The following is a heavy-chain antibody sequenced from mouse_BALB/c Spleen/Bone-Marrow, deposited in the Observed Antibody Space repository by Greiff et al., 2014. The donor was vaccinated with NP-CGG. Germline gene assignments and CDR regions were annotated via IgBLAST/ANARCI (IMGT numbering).Heavy chain of an antibody. Sequence: EVKLMESGGGLVQPGGSRKLSCAASGFTFSSFGVHWVRQAPEKGLEWVAYISSGSSTIYYADTMKGRFTISRDNPKNTLFLQMXSXRSEDTAMYYCTRSGTLGAMDYWGQGTSVTVSS. D-gene: IGHD3-3*01. J-gene: IGHJ4*01. CDR3: TRSGTLGAMDY. CDR2: ISSGSSTI. CDR1: GFTFSSFG. V-gene: IGHV5-17*02.